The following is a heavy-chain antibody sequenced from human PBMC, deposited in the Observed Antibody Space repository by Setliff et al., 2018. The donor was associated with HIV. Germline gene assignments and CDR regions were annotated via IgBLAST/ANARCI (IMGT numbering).Heavy chain of an antibody. J-gene: IGHJ5*02. CDR1: GGSISSHGYN. D-gene: IGHD2-15*01. CDR3: ARVVQRDIVVVIGSTPFAT. Sequence: SETLSLTCTVSGGSISSHGYNWGWIRQPPGKELEWIGSIYYSGSTYYHPSLKSRVAISVDTSKSQLSLKLTSVTAADTAVFYCARVVQRDIVVVIGSTPFATWGQGTLVTVSS. V-gene: IGHV4-39*07. CDR2: IYYSGST.